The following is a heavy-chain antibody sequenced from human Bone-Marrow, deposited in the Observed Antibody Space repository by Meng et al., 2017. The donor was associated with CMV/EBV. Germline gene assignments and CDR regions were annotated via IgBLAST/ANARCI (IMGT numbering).Heavy chain of an antibody. J-gene: IGHJ4*02. Sequence: GESLKISCAASGFTVSSNYMSWVRQAPGKGLEWVSGISGSGGSTYYADSVKGRFTISRDNSENTLYLQMNRLRAEDTAVYYCAKGRGGSSWYGAVDDYWGQETLVTFSS. CDR1: GFTVSSNY. CDR3: AKGRGGSSWYGAVDDY. D-gene: IGHD6-13*01. CDR2: ISGSGGST. V-gene: IGHV3-23*01.